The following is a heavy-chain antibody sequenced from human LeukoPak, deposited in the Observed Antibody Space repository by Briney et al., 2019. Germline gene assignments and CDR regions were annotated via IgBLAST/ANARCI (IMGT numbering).Heavy chain of an antibody. Sequence: GGSLRLSCASSGFTFNNYAMTWVRQAPGKGLEWVSSITASGGGTYCADSVKGRFTIARDNSKNTLYLQMSSPRAEDTAVYYCARDYPTSGIVTIFDYWGQGTLVTVSS. CDR1: GFTFNNYA. D-gene: IGHD1-1*01. CDR3: ARDYPTSGIVTIFDY. V-gene: IGHV3-23*01. J-gene: IGHJ4*02. CDR2: ITASGGGT.